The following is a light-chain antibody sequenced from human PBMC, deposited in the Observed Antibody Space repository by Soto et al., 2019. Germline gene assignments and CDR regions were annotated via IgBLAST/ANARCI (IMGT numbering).Light chain of an antibody. Sequence: EIVLTQSPATLSLSPRERATLSCRASQSVGSFLAWYQQKSGQTPRLLIYDASNRAPGIPARFSGSGSGTDFTLTISSLESEDFAVYYCQHRSNWLGTFGPGTKVDIK. V-gene: IGKV3-11*01. CDR2: DAS. J-gene: IGKJ3*01. CDR1: QSVGSF. CDR3: QHRSNWLGT.